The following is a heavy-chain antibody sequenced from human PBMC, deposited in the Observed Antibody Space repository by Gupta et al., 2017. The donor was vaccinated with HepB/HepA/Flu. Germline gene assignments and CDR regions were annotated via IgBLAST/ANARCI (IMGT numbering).Heavy chain of an antibody. V-gene: IGHV3-23*01. CDR3: AKDPRSSEVDY. CDR2: ISGSGGST. Sequence: EVQVLESGGGLVQPGGSLRLSCEASGFTFSSYAMSWVRQAPGKGLEWVSSISGSGGSTYYADSVKGRFTISRDNSKNTLYLQMNSLRAEDTAVYYCAKDPRSSEVDYWGQGTLVTVSS. D-gene: IGHD3-22*01. J-gene: IGHJ4*02. CDR1: GFTFSSYA.